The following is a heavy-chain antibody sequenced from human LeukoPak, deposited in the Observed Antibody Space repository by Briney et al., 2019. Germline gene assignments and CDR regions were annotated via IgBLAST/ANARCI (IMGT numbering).Heavy chain of an antibody. D-gene: IGHD6-19*01. J-gene: IGHJ4*02. Sequence: SETLSLTCAVYGGSFSGYYWSWIRQPPGKGLEWIGEINHSGSTNYNPSLKSRVTISVDKSKNQFSLKLSSVTAADTAVYYCARHYGSGWLLFDYWGQGTLVTVSS. CDR2: INHSGST. CDR1: GGSFSGYY. V-gene: IGHV4-34*01. CDR3: ARHYGSGWLLFDY.